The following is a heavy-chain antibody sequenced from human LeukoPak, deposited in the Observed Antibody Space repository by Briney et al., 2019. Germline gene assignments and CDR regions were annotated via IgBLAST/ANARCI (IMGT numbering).Heavy chain of an antibody. J-gene: IGHJ4*02. D-gene: IGHD3-22*01. CDR1: GGSISSYY. Sequence: SETLSLTCTVSGGSISSYYWSWIRQPPGKGLEWIGYIYYSGSTNYNPSLKSRVTISVDTSKNQFSLKLSSVTAADTAVYYCARDRSGFPDYWGQGTLVSVSS. CDR2: IYYSGST. CDR3: ARDRSGFPDY. V-gene: IGHV4-59*01.